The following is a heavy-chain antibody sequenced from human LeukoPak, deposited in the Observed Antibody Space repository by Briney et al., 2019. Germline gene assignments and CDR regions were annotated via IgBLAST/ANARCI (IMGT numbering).Heavy chain of an antibody. CDR2: IYTGGST. CDR1: GFTVSTNY. Sequence: SGGSLRLSCAASGFTVSTNYMSWVRQAPGKGLEWVSVIYTGGSTYYADSVKGRFTISRDNSKNTLYLQMNSLRAEDTAVYYCAKDSEWESGMVRGVIIPPYFDYWGQGTLVTVSS. D-gene: IGHD3-10*01. J-gene: IGHJ4*02. CDR3: AKDSEWESGMVRGVIIPPYFDY. V-gene: IGHV3-53*01.